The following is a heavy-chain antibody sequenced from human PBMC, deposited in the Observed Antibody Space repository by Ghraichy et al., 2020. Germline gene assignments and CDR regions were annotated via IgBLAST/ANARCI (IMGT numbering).Heavy chain of an antibody. J-gene: IGHJ4*02. CDR2: ISYDGSNK. D-gene: IGHD3-22*01. CDR1: GFTFSSYA. CDR3: ARDFRLDYYDSSGG. Sequence: GGSLRLSCAASGFTFSSYAMHWVRQAPGKGLEWVAVISYDGSNKYYADSVKGRFTISRDNSKNTLYLQMNSLRAEDTAVYYCARDFRLDYYDSSGGWGQGTLVTVSS. V-gene: IGHV3-30-3*01.